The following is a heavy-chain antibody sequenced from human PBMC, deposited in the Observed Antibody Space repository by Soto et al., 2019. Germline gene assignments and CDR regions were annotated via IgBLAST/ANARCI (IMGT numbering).Heavy chain of an antibody. CDR3: AKDRGAAIGTRKNNWCEP. D-gene: IGHD2-2*02. V-gene: IGHV3-9*01. CDR2: ISWNSGSI. Sequence: PGCSARLSCAASGFSFDDYAMHWVRLAPGKGLEWVSGISWNSGSIGYADSLKGRFNISRDNANNSLYLQMNSLRAEDTALYYCAKDRGAAIGTRKNNWCEPPGQGSLVTVS. J-gene: IGHJ5*02. CDR1: GFSFDDYA.